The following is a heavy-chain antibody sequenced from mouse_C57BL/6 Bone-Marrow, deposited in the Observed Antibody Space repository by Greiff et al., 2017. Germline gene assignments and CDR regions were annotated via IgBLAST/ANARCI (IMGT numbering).Heavy chain of an antibody. J-gene: IGHJ3*01. Sequence: EVKLMESGGDLVKPGGSLKLSCAASGFTFSSYGMSWVRQTPDKRLEWVATISSGGSYTYYPDSVKGRSTSSRDNAKNTLYLQMSSLKSEDTAMYYCARHPTGAYWGQGTLVTVSA. CDR2: ISSGGSYT. CDR3: ARHPTGAY. D-gene: IGHD1-1*01. V-gene: IGHV5-6*01. CDR1: GFTFSSYG.